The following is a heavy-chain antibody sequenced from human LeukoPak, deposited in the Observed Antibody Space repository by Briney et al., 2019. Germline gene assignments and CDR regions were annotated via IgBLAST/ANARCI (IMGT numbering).Heavy chain of an antibody. CDR3: AKEVRASTWTLDY. Sequence: PGGSLRLSCAASGFTFSSYGMHWVRQAPGKGLEWVAVISYDGSNKYYADSVKGRFTISRDNSENTLYLQMNSLRAEDTAVYYCAKEVRASTWTLDYWGQGTLVTVSS. D-gene: IGHD6-13*01. CDR1: GFTFSSYG. CDR2: ISYDGSNK. J-gene: IGHJ4*02. V-gene: IGHV3-30*18.